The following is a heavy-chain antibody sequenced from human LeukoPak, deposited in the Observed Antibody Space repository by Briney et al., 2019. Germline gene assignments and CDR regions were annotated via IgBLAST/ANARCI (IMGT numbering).Heavy chain of an antibody. Sequence: KPSETLSLTCTVSGDSIRSSSYYWSWIRQPAGKGLEWIGRIYTSGMTNYNPSLKSRVTISIATSKNQFSLNLSSVTAADTAVYYCARDWRLALLWFGELGMGAFDYWGQGTLVTVSS. CDR3: ARDWRLALLWFGELGMGAFDY. CDR2: IYTSGMT. D-gene: IGHD3-10*01. V-gene: IGHV4-61*02. J-gene: IGHJ4*02. CDR1: GDSIRSSSYY.